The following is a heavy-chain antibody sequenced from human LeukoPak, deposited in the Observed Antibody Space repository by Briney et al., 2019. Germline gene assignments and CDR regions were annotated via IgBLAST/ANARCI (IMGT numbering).Heavy chain of an antibody. D-gene: IGHD3-22*01. CDR2: IIPILGIA. CDR3: ARDGGSSGYSSFDY. CDR1: GGTFSSYT. Sequence: SVKVSCKASGGTFSSYTISWVRQAPGQGIEWMGGIIPILGIANYAQKFQGRVTITADKSTSTAYIELSSLRSEDTAVYYCARDGGSSGYSSFDYWGQGTLVTVSS. V-gene: IGHV1-69*10. J-gene: IGHJ4*02.